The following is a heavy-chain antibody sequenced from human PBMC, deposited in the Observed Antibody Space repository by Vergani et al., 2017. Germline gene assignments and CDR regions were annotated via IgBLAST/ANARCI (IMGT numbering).Heavy chain of an antibody. CDR2: IDPSDSYT. D-gene: IGHD1-26*01. Sequence: EVQLVQSGAEVKKPGESLRISCKGSGYSFTSYWISWVRQMPGKGLAWRGRIDPSDSYTNYSPSFQGHVTISADKSISTAYLQWSSLKASDTARYYCARHPMWELPLSVDYWGQGTLVTVSS. J-gene: IGHJ4*02. CDR3: ARHPMWELPLSVDY. CDR1: GYSFTSYW. V-gene: IGHV5-10-1*03.